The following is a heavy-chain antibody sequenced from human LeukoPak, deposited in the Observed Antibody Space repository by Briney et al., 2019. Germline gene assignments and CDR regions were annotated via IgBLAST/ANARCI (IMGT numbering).Heavy chain of an antibody. CDR3: AREKGNYDGYYNYYMDV. V-gene: IGHV3-7*01. Sequence: GGSLRLSCAASGFTFSNYWMNWVRQAPGKGLEWVANIKQDGSDKYYVDSVKGRFTISRDNAKNSLYLQMNSLRAEDTAVYYCAREKGNYDGYYNYYMDVWGKGTTVTVSS. J-gene: IGHJ6*03. CDR1: GFTFSNYW. CDR2: IKQDGSDK. D-gene: IGHD4-11*01.